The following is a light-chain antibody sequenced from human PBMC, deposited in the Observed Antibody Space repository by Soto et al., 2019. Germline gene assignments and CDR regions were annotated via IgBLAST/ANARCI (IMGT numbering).Light chain of an antibody. V-gene: IGKV1-5*01. Sequence: DIQMTQSPSTLSASVVDRVTITCRASQSISSWLAWYQQKPWKAPKLLIYDASSLESGVPSRFSGSGSGTEFTLTISSLQPDDFATYYCQQYNSYSPYTFGQGTKLEIK. J-gene: IGKJ2*01. CDR3: QQYNSYSPYT. CDR1: QSISSW. CDR2: DAS.